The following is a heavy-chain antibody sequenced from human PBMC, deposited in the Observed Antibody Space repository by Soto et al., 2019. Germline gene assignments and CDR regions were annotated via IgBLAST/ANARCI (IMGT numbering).Heavy chain of an antibody. D-gene: IGHD3-10*01. CDR1: GGAFRNYY. V-gene: IGHV4-34*02. Sequence: QVELQQGGAGLLKPSETLSLTCGVYGGAFRNYYWIWVRQPPGKGLEWIGEVNHSGEATYNPSLRCRITISFDKSNNQFSLKMTSVTAADTAMFCCTRAERFPRSWFDPWGQGIQVTVSS. J-gene: IGHJ5*02. CDR2: VNHSGEA. CDR3: TRAERFPRSWFDP.